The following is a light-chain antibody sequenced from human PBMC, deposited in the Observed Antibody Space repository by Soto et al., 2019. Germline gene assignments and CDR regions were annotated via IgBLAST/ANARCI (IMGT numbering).Light chain of an antibody. J-gene: IGKJ1*01. Sequence: EIVLTQSPGTLSLSPGERATLSCRASQSVSSSYLAWYQQKPGQAPRLLIYGASSRATGIPDRFSGSGSGTVFTLTISRLEPEDFAVYYCYQYGSTPRGTFGQGTKVEIK. CDR2: GAS. V-gene: IGKV3-20*01. CDR1: QSVSSSY. CDR3: YQYGSTPRGT.